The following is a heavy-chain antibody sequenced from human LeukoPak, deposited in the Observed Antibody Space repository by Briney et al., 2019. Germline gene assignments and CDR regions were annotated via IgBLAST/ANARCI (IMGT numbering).Heavy chain of an antibody. CDR1: GFTFHTYA. Sequence: PGGSLRLSCAGSGFTFHTYAMTWVRQPPGRGLEWVSVIGPSGAVTHYAESVKGRFTISRDNSKNTLYLQMNSLRVEETAIYFCAKYDSGYAPNFDYWGQGTLVTVSS. J-gene: IGHJ4*02. CDR2: IGPSGAVT. CDR3: AKYDSGYAPNFDY. D-gene: IGHD5-12*01. V-gene: IGHV3-23*01.